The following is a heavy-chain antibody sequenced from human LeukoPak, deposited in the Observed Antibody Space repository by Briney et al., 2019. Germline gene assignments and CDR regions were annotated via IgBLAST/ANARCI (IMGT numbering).Heavy chain of an antibody. J-gene: IGHJ6*02. V-gene: IGHV4-59*08. CDR1: GGSISPHS. D-gene: IGHD6-13*01. CDR2: IYNSGGS. CDR3: ARLSHIAAAGSYSYHALDV. Sequence: SETLSLTCTVSGGSISPHSWSWIRQPPGKGLESVGFIYNSGGSDYNPSLNSRLTMSVDTSKNQLSLKLRSVTAADTAVYYCARLSHIAAAGSYSYHALDVWGQGTTVTVSS.